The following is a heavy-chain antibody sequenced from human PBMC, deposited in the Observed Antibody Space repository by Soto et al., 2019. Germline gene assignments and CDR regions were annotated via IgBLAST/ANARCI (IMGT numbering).Heavy chain of an antibody. V-gene: IGHV1-46*03. CDR2: INTSGGST. D-gene: IGHD4-4*01. Sequence: QVQLVQSGAEVKKPGASMKVSCKASGYTCTSYYMHWVRQAPGQGLEWMGIINTSGGSTRYAQKFKGRVTMTRDTTRITVYQDLSSLSYEDTAVYYRARDRHSNPYYFDYWGQGTLVTVSS. CDR1: GYTCTSYY. CDR3: ARDRHSNPYYFDY. J-gene: IGHJ4*02.